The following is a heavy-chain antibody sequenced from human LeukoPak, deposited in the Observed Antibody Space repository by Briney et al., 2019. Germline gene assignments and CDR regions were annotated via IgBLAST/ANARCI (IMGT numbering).Heavy chain of an antibody. Sequence: SVKVSCKASGGTFSSYAISWVRQAPGQGLEWMGGIIPIFGTANYAQKFQGRVTITADESTSTAYMELSSLRSEDTAVYYCATQYYDFWSGYYASYGMDVWGQGTTVTVSS. CDR2: IIPIFGTA. D-gene: IGHD3-3*01. CDR1: GGTFSSYA. V-gene: IGHV1-69*13. J-gene: IGHJ6*02. CDR3: ATQYYDFWSGYYASYGMDV.